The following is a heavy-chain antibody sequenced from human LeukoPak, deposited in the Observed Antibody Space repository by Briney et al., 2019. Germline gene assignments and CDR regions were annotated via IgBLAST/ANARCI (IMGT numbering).Heavy chain of an antibody. J-gene: IGHJ4*02. CDR2: IRNDGSDK. V-gene: IGHV3-30*02. CDR3: ARALDPTTVTRLGY. CDR1: GFIFSTYG. D-gene: IGHD4-17*01. Sequence: GGSLRLSCAASGFIFSTYGMHWVRQAPGKRLEWVAFIRNDGSDKYYAVSVKGRFTISRDNSKNTLYLQMNSLRAEDTAVYYCARALDPTTVTRLGYWGQGTLVTVSS.